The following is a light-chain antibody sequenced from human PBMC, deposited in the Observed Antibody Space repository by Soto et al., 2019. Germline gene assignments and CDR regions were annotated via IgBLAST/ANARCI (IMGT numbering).Light chain of an antibody. CDR1: SSDVGSYNL. CDR2: EVT. CDR3: CSYAGSGTWV. V-gene: IGLV2-23*02. Sequence: QSALTQPASVSGSPGQSITISCTGTSSDVGSYNLVSWYQQHPGKAPKFMISEVTKRPSGVSTRFSGSKSGNTASLTISGLQAEDESGYYCCSYAGSGTWVFGGGTKVTVL. J-gene: IGLJ3*02.